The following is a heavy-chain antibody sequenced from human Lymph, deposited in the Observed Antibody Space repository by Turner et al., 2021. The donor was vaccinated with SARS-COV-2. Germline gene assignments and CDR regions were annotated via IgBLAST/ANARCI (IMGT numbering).Heavy chain of an antibody. V-gene: IGHV1-2*02. CDR2: INPNSGST. CDR1: GYTFTGYY. D-gene: IGHD3-10*01. Sequence: QVQLVQSGAEVKKPGASVKVSCKASGYTFTGYYMHWVRQAHGQGLEWMGWINPNSGSTNYPQKVQGRVTMTRDTSISRAYMELSRLRSDDTAVYYCARSRDLQSMIRGVDPFDYWGQGTLVTVSS. CDR3: ARSRDLQSMIRGVDPFDY. J-gene: IGHJ4*02.